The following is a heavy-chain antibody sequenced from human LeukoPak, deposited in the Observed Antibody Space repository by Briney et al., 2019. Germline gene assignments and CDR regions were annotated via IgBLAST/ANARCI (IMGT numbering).Heavy chain of an antibody. V-gene: IGHV4-4*02. Sequence: SETLSLTCAVSGGSISSSNWWSWVRQPPGKGLEWIGEIYHSGSTNYNPSLKSRVTISVDTSKNQFSLKLSSVTAADTAVYYCARLTVTTNYYYGMDVWGKGTTVTVSS. CDR2: IYHSGST. CDR1: GGSISSSNW. J-gene: IGHJ6*04. D-gene: IGHD4-17*01. CDR3: ARLTVTTNYYYGMDV.